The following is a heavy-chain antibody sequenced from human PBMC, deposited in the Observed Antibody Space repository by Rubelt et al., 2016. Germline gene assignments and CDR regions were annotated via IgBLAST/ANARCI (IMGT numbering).Heavy chain of an antibody. Sequence: QVQLQESGPGLVKPSETLSLTCTVSGGSISSYYWSWIRQPPGKGLEWIWEIYHSGSTNYNPSLKSRVTISVDKSKNQFSLKLSSVTAADTAVYYCARLASSGWFDYWGQGTLVTVSS. CDR2: IYHSGST. CDR3: ARLASSGWFDY. J-gene: IGHJ4*02. D-gene: IGHD6-19*01. CDR1: GGSISSYY. V-gene: IGHV4-59*12.